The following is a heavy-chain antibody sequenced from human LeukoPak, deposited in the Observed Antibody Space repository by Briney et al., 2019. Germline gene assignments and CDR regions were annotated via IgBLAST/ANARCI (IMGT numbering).Heavy chain of an antibody. Sequence: GGSLRLSCTASGFTFSGYGMHWVRQAPGKGLEWVAFILYDGSNEYSADSVKGRFTISRDNSKNTLHLQMNSLRPEDTAVYYCVKDLNWGYFDYWGQGTLVTVSS. D-gene: IGHD3-16*01. J-gene: IGHJ4*02. V-gene: IGHV3-30*02. CDR1: GFTFSGYG. CDR3: VKDLNWGYFDY. CDR2: ILYDGSNE.